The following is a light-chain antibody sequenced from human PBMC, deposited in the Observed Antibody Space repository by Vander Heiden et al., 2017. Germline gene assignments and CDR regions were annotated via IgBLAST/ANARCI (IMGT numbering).Light chain of an antibody. CDR1: QCIVRY. V-gene: IGKV1-39*01. CDR3: QQSYITPFT. CDR2: AGS. Sequence: DIQTTPSPLSLSASVGDSVTFTFRSTQCIVRYLNWSQQNPEKAPKLLIYAGSSLQSGVPSRFSGSGSGTDFTLTINSLQPEDFAAYYCQQSYITPFTFGQGTRLEIK. J-gene: IGKJ5*01.